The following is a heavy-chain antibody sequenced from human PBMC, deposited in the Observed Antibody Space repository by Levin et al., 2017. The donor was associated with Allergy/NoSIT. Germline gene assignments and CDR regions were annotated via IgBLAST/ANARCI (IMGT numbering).Heavy chain of an antibody. J-gene: IGHJ4*02. D-gene: IGHD1-26*01. V-gene: IGHV3-48*02. Sequence: GGSLRLSCAASGFSFSGFGMNWVRQAPGKGLEWVAYISYNSGATDYADSVKGRFTISRDNARNSMFLQMSSLRDDDTATYYCARGGSSRPDYWGQGTLVTVSS. CDR1: GFSFSGFG. CDR3: ARGGSSRPDY. CDR2: ISYNSGAT.